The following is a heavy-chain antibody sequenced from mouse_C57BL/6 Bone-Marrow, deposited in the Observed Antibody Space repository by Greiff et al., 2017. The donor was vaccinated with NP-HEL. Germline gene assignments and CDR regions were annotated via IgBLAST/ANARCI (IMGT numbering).Heavy chain of an antibody. V-gene: IGHV1-75*01. CDR2: IFPGSGST. Sequence: QVQLQQSGPELVKPGASVKISCKASGYTFTDYYINWVKQRPGQGLEWIGWIFPGSGSTYYNEKFKGKATLTVDKSSSTAYMLLSSLTSEDSAVYFCASLLWLRRNYFDYWGQGTTLTVSS. J-gene: IGHJ2*01. CDR3: ASLLWLRRNYFDY. D-gene: IGHD2-2*01. CDR1: GYTFTDYY.